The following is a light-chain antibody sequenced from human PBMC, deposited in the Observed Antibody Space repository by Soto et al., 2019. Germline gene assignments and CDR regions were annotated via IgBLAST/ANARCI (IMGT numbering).Light chain of an antibody. Sequence: EIVMTQSPSTLSASPGESATLSCRASQSVSSNLAWYQQKPGQAPRLLIYGASTRATGIPARFSGSGSGTEFALTISSLQSEDLAVYYCQQYNNWPTLTFGGGTKVEIK. CDR1: QSVSSN. CDR2: GAS. CDR3: QQYNNWPTLT. J-gene: IGKJ4*01. V-gene: IGKV3-15*01.